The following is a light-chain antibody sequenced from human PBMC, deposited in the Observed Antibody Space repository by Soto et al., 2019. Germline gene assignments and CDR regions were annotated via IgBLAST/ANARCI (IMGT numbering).Light chain of an antibody. Sequence: QSALTQPASVSGSPGQSITISCGGTSSDVGAYIYVSWYQQFPGKAPKLILYEGSKRPSGVSNRFSGSKSGNTASLTISGLQAEDEAYYYCCSYAGSSYYVFGSGTKVTVL. J-gene: IGLJ1*01. CDR2: EGS. CDR1: SSDVGAYIY. CDR3: CSYAGSSYYV. V-gene: IGLV2-23*01.